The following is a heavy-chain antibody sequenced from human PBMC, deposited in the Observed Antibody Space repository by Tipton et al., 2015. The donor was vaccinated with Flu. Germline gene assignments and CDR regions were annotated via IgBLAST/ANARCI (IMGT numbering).Heavy chain of an antibody. CDR1: GYSIGSQYY. CDR2: IHRSGHI. V-gene: IGHV4-38-2*01. J-gene: IGHJ5*02. Sequence: GLVKPSETLSLTCSVSGYSIGSQYYWAWIRQSPGKGLEWIGNIHRSGHIYYNPSLKSWTSKSVDTSKIQFSLKLSSVTAADTAVYYCARRDYSNYVSEPKYWFDPWGRGTLITVSP. D-gene: IGHD4-11*01. CDR3: ARRDYSNYVSEPKYWFDP.